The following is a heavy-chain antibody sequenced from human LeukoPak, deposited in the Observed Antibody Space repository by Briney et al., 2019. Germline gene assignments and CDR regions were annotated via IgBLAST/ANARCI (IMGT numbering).Heavy chain of an antibody. J-gene: IGHJ4*02. CDR2: NKSKTDGGTV. CDR3: TKDHGSGSYYFDY. V-gene: IGHV3-15*01. D-gene: IGHD3-10*01. Sequence: GGSLRLSCAASGFTFNNVWMSWVRQAPGKGLEWVGRNKSKTDGGTVDYAAPVKGRFTISRDDLKNTLYLEMNSLKTEDTAVYYCTKDHGSGSYYFDYWGQGTLVTVSS. CDR1: GFTFNNVW.